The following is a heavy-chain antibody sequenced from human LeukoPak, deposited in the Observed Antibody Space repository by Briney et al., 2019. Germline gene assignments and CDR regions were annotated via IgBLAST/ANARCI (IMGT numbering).Heavy chain of an antibody. CDR1: GFTFSSYG. J-gene: IGHJ4*02. Sequence: GGSLRLSCAASGFTFSSYGMHWVRQAPGKGLEWVAVIWYDGSNKYYADSVKGRFTISRDNSKNTLYLQMNSLRAEDTAVYYCARGRKKYHYDYWGQGTLVTASS. CDR2: IWYDGSNK. CDR3: ARGRKKYHYDY. V-gene: IGHV3-33*01. D-gene: IGHD2-2*01.